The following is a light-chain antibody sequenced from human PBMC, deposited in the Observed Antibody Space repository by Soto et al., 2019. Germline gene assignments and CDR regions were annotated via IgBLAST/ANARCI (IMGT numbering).Light chain of an antibody. CDR1: QSVSSY. CDR2: DAS. Sequence: IVLTPSPATLSFSPWQRSTLSFRASQSVSSYLAWYQQKPGQAPRLLIYDASNRATGIPARFSGSGSGTDFTLTISSLEPEDFAVYYCQQRSNWFTFGQGTRLEIK. CDR3: QQRSNWFT. V-gene: IGKV3-11*01. J-gene: IGKJ5*01.